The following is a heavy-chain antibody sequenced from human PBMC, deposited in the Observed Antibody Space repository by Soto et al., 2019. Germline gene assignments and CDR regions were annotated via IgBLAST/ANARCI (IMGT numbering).Heavy chain of an antibody. V-gene: IGHV3-23*01. Sequence: EVQLLESGGGLVQPGGSLRLSCAASGFTFSTYTMAWVRQAPGRGPEWVSGGGQDGAPSYADSVKGRFTISRDNSRSSVYLEMIALRGEDTAVYYCAKDMRPDGVWDFGHWGQGTLVTVSS. D-gene: IGHD4-17*01. CDR1: GFTFSTYT. CDR2: GGQDGAP. CDR3: AKDMRPDGVWDFGH. J-gene: IGHJ4*02.